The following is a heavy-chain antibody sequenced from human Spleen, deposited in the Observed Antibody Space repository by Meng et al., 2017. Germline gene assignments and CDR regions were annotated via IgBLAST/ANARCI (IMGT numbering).Heavy chain of an antibody. CDR2: IWFDGNNK. CDR3: ARVPGIAVAGSPRGSDY. D-gene: IGHD6-19*01. J-gene: IGHJ4*02. Sequence: GESLKISCAASGFTFSNFGMHWVRQAPGKGLEWVTLIWFDGNNKNYADSVKGRFTISRDNSKNTLYLQMNSLRAEDTAVYYCARVPGIAVAGSPRGSDYWGQGTLVTVSS. CDR1: GFTFSNFG. V-gene: IGHV3-33*01.